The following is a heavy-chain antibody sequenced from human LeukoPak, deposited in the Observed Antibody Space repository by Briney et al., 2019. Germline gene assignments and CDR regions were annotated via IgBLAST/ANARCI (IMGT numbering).Heavy chain of an antibody. V-gene: IGHV3-11*01. CDR1: GFTFSDYY. CDR2: ISSSGSTI. CDR3: AKDSTYGSGSYYNS. Sequence: GGSLRLSCAASGFTFSDYYMSWIRQAPGKGLEWVSYISSSGSTIYYADSVKGRFTISRDNAKNSLNLQMNSLRAEDTALYYCAKDSTYGSGSYYNSWGQGTLVTVSS. D-gene: IGHD3-10*01. J-gene: IGHJ4*02.